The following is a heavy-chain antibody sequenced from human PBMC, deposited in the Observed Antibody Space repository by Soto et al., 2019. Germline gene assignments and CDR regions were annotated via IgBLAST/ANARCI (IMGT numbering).Heavy chain of an antibody. Sequence: QGQLVQSGWEVKRPGASVKVSCKASGYDFERFPISWVRQARGQGLEWMGLISPYSGSRYYAEKFQGRVTMTTDTSTSTAYMELRSRTSDETAVYFCAREQYEFGDLYYVGYWCQGTLVTVPS. D-gene: IGHD4-17*01. V-gene: IGHV1-18*04. CDR3: AREQYEFGDLYYVGY. CDR2: ISPYSGSR. CDR1: GYDFERFP. J-gene: IGHJ4*02.